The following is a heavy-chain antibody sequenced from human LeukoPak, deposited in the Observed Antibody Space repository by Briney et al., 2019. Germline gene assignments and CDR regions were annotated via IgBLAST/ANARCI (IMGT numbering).Heavy chain of an antibody. CDR3: AKHRFESGGYHSTD. Sequence: PGGSLRLSCAASGVTLSSYAMSWARQAPGKGLEWVSGISSSGSGGNTYYADSVKGRFTISRDNSKNTLYLQMNSLRDEDTAVYYCAKHRFESGGYHSTDWGQGTLVTVSS. CDR2: ISSSGSGGNT. J-gene: IGHJ4*02. V-gene: IGHV3-23*01. D-gene: IGHD3-22*01. CDR1: GVTLSSYA.